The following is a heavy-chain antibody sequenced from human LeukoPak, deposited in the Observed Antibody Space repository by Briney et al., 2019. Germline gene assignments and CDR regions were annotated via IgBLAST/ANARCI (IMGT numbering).Heavy chain of an antibody. CDR2: INPNSGGT. D-gene: IGHD3-22*01. V-gene: IGHV1-2*02. Sequence: ASVEVSCKASGYTFTGYYMHWVRQAPGQGLEWMGWINPNSGGTNYAQKFQGRVTMTRDTSISTAYMELSSLRSEDTAVYYCAREVTSGYYYDSSGYIDYWGQGTLVTVSS. CDR3: AREVTSGYYYDSSGYIDY. CDR1: GYTFTGYY. J-gene: IGHJ4*02.